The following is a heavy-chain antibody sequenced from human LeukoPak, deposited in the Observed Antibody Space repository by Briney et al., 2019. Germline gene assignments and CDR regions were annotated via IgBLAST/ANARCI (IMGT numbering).Heavy chain of an antibody. CDR2: IRYDGSNK. J-gene: IGHJ6*03. V-gene: IGHV3-30*02. CDR1: GFTFSSYG. D-gene: IGHD6-13*01. CDR3: AKDGLSQSAAGIPIFYYYYYMDV. Sequence: GGSLRLSCAASGFTFSSYGMHWVRQAPGKGLEWVAFIRYDGSNKYYADSVKGRFTISRDNSKNTLYLQMNSLRAEDTAVYYCAKDGLSQSAAGIPIFYYYYYMDVWGKGTTVTISS.